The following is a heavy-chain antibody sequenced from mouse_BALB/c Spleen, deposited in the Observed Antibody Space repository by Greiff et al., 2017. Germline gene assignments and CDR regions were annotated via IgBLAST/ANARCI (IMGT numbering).Heavy chain of an antibody. J-gene: IGHJ2*01. CDR1: GFNIKDTY. D-gene: IGHD1-1*01. V-gene: IGHV14-3*02. CDR3: ARNYYGSSSFDY. Sequence: QLQQSGAELVKPGASVKLSCTASGFNIKDTYMHWVKQRPEQGLEWIGRIDPANGNTKYDPKFQGKATITADTSSNTAYLQLSSLTSEDTAVYYCARNYYGSSSFDYWVQGTTLTVAS. CDR2: IDPANGNT.